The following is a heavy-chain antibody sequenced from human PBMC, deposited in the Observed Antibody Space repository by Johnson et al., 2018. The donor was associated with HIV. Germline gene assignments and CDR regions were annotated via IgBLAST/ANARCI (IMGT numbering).Heavy chain of an antibody. J-gene: IGHJ3*02. V-gene: IGHV3-11*04. D-gene: IGHD6-19*01. CDR3: ARDGWGSRGWDDAFDI. CDR2: IRSSGSTI. CDR1: GFTFSDYS. Sequence: QVQLVESGGGVVQPGGSLRVSCAASGFTFSDYSMSWIRQAPGKGLEWVSYIRSSGSTIYYADSVKGPFTISRDNSKNTLYLQMNSLRAEDTAVYYCARDGWGSRGWDDAFDIWGQGTVVTVSS.